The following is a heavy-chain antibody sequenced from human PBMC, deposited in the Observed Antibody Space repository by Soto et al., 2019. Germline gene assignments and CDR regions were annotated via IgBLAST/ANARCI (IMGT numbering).Heavy chain of an antibody. D-gene: IGHD3-10*01. J-gene: IGHJ5*02. CDR3: NIWFGERWFDP. CDR2: IYYSGST. V-gene: IGHV4-31*03. CDR1: GGSISSGGYY. Sequence: PSETLSLTCTVSGGSISSGGYYWNWIRQHPGKGLEWIGYIYYSGSTYYNPSLKSRVTISVDTSKNQFTLKLSSVTAADTAGYYCNIWFGERWFDPWGKGTLVTVSS.